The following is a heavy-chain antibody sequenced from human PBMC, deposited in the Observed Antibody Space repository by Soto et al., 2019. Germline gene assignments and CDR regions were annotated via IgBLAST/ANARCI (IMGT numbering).Heavy chain of an antibody. J-gene: IGHJ6*02. Sequence: EVEILESGGALVQPGGSLRLSCSVSGFTFSEYAMNWVRQAPGKGLEWISAVSGRGDGTFYADSVKGRFTISRDNFKNTVYMQMNSLTVDDTAVYYCAKDVEGVLPYYGMDVWGRGTTVTVSS. CDR3: AKDVEGVLPYYGMDV. D-gene: IGHD3-16*01. CDR1: GFTFSEYA. V-gene: IGHV3-23*01. CDR2: VSGRGDGT.